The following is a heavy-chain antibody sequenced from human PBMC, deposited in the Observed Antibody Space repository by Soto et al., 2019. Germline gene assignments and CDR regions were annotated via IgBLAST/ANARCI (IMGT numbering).Heavy chain of an antibody. CDR1: GGSISSYY. CDR2: IYYSGST. D-gene: IGHD6-13*01. J-gene: IGHJ4*02. Sequence: SETLSLTCTVSGGSISSYYWSWIRQPPGKGLEWIGYIYYSGSTNYNPSLKSRVTISVDTSKNQFSLKLSSVTAADTAVYYCARGMGIAARGLLRKYYIDYWGQATLVTVSS. V-gene: IGHV4-59*01. CDR3: ARGMGIAARGLLRKYYIDY.